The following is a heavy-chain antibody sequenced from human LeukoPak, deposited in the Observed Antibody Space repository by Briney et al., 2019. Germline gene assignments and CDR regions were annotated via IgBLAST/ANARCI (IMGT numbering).Heavy chain of an antibody. CDR3: ARLFTPPNAFDI. CDR1: GGSISSSSYY. Sequence: KPSETLSLTCSVSGGSISSSSYYWGWIRQPPGKGPEWIGSIYYSGSTYYNPSLKSRVTISVDTSKNQFSLKLSSVTAADTAVYYCARLFTPPNAFDIWGPRTMVTVSS. J-gene: IGHJ3*02. D-gene: IGHD3-3*01. V-gene: IGHV4-39*01. CDR2: IYYSGST.